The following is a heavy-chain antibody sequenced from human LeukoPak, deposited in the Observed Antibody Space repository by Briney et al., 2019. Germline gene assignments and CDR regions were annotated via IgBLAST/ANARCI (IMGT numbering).Heavy chain of an antibody. CDR3: ARDLVTVTKGFDI. Sequence: SETLSLTCTVSGGSISTYYWSWIRQPPGKGLEWIGYISYIGSTNYNPSLKSRVTISIDTSKNQFSLKLSSVTAADTAVYYCARDLVTVTKGFDIWGQGTMVSVSS. V-gene: IGHV4-59*01. D-gene: IGHD4-17*01. J-gene: IGHJ3*02. CDR1: GGSISTYY. CDR2: ISYIGST.